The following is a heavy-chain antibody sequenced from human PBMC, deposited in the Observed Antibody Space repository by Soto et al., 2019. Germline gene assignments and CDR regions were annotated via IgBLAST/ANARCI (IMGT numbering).Heavy chain of an antibody. CDR2: IFSSGNT. J-gene: IGHJ5*02. D-gene: IGHD3-10*01. V-gene: IGHV4-39*01. CDR3: ARHVMVRGVIRWFDP. Sequence: QLQLQESGPGLVKPSETLSLTCTGSGGSISSSSYYWVWIRQPPGKGLEWIGSIFSSGNTYYNPSLKSRVTISVDTSKNHFSLKLSSVTATDTAVYYCARHVMVRGVIRWFDPWGQGTLVTVSS. CDR1: GGSISSSSYY.